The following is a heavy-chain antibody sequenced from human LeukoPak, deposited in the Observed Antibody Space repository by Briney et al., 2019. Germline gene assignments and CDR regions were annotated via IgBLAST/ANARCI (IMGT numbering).Heavy chain of an antibody. D-gene: IGHD1-26*01. CDR2: IYTSGST. CDR3: ARDHRGAEGNWFDP. J-gene: IGHJ5*02. CDR1: GGSISSYY. Sequence: SETLSLTCAVSGGSISSYYWSWIRQPAGKGLEWIGRIYTSGSTNYNPSLKSRVTMSVDTSKNQFSLKLSSVTAADTAVYYCARDHRGAEGNWFDPWGQGTLVTVSS. V-gene: IGHV4-4*07.